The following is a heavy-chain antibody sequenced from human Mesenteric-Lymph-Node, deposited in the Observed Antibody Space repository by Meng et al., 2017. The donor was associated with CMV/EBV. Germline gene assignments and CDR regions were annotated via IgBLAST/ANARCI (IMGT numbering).Heavy chain of an antibody. D-gene: IGHD6-13*01. J-gene: IGHJ4*02. CDR1: GFTFSNSV. Sequence: GGSLRLSCTASGFTFSNSVMIWVRQAPGKGLEWVSAISGSGGSTYYADSVKGRFTISRDNSKNTLYLQMNSLRAEDTAVYYCAKWAAAGTSIRYYFDYWGQGTLVTVSS. CDR3: AKWAAAGTSIRYYFDY. V-gene: IGHV3-23*01. CDR2: ISGSGGST.